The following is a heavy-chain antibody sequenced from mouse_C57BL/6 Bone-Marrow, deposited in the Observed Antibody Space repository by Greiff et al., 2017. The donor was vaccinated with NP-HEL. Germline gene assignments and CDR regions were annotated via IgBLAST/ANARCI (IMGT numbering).Heavy chain of an antibody. CDR3: ARATYYTYDGALDY. Sequence: EVQLQQSGPELVKPGASVKISCKASGYTFTDYYVNWVKQSHGKSLEWIGDINPNNGGTSYNQKFKGKATLTVDKSSSTAYMELRSLTSEDSAVYYCARATYYTYDGALDYWGQGTSVTVSS. V-gene: IGHV1-26*01. CDR1: GYTFTDYY. J-gene: IGHJ4*01. D-gene: IGHD2-12*01. CDR2: INPNNGGT.